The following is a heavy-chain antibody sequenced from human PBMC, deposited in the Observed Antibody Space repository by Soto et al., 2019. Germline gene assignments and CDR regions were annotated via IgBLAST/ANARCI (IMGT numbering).Heavy chain of an antibody. CDR3: ARSQGSSTSLEIYYYYYYGMDV. V-gene: IGHV1-69*01. D-gene: IGHD2-2*01. J-gene: IGHJ6*02. Sequence: QVQLVQSGAEVKKPGSSVKVSCKASGGTFGSYAISWVRQAPGQGPEWMGGIIPITGTANYAQKLQGRVTITADESTSTASMQLSSLRSEDTAVYYCARSQGSSTSLEIYYYYYYGMDVWGQGTTVTVSS. CDR2: IIPITGTA. CDR1: GGTFGSYA.